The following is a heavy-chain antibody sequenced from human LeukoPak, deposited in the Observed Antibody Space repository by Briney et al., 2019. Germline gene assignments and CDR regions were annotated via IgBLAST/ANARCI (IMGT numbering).Heavy chain of an antibody. J-gene: IGHJ3*02. CDR1: GYTFTSYY. V-gene: IGHV1-46*01. CDR2: INPSGGST. D-gene: IGHD6-19*01. Sequence: ASVKLSCKASGYTFTSYYMHWGRQAPGQGLEWMGIINPSGGSTSYAQKFQGRVTMTRDTSTSTVYMELSSLRSGDTAVYYCASPAGKAVADPNAFDIWGQGTMVTVSS. CDR3: ASPAGKAVADPNAFDI.